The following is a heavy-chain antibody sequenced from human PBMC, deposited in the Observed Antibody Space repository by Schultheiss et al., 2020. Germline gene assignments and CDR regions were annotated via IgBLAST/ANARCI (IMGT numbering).Heavy chain of an antibody. V-gene: IGHV1-18*01. J-gene: IGHJ6*02. Sequence: ASVKVSCKASGYTFTSYGISWVRQAPGQGLEWMGWISAYNGNTNYAQKLQGRVTMTTDTSTSTAYMELRSLRSDDTAVYYCARRSRITIFGVVINDYYYYYGMDVWGQGTTVTVSS. D-gene: IGHD3-3*01. CDR3: ARRSRITIFGVVINDYYYYYGMDV. CDR2: ISAYNGNT. CDR1: GYTFTSYG.